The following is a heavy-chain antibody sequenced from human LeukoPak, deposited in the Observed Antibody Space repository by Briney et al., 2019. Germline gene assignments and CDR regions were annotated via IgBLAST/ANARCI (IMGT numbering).Heavy chain of an antibody. CDR1: GFTFSDYW. CDR2: INSDGSST. D-gene: IGHD1-26*01. V-gene: IGHV3-74*01. Sequence: GGSLRLSCAASGFTFSDYWIHWVRQAPGKGLVWVSRINSDGSSTSYADSVRGRFTISRDNAKNTLHLQMSSLRAEDTAVYYCARETGALDYWGQGTLVTVSS. CDR3: ARETGALDY. J-gene: IGHJ4*02.